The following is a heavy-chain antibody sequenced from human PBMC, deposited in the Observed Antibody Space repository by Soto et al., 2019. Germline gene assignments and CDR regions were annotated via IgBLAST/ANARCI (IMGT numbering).Heavy chain of an antibody. CDR3: ATGGHNDGYNFYHGMDV. CDR2: VIPLFDTA. D-gene: IGHD5-18*01. J-gene: IGHJ6*02. Sequence: QVQVVQSGAEVKKPGSSVKVSCKVSGGILTNNAISWVRQDTGQGLEWLGGVIPLFDTAYYAQIFRGRIKISADGATTTAYMELSGLTSADTAVYFCATGGHNDGYNFYHGMDVWCQVTTVTVS. V-gene: IGHV1-69*01. CDR1: GGILTNNA.